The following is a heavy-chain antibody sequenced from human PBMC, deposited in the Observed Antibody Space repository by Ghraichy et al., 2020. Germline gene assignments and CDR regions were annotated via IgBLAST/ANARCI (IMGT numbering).Heavy chain of an antibody. J-gene: IGHJ4*02. Sequence: ASVKVSCKASGYTFTSYDINWVRQATGQGLEWMGWMNPNSGNTGYAQKFQGRVTMTRNTSISTAYMELSSLRSEDTAVYYCARIAAIWYYYDSSGYYYFDYWGQGTLVTVSS. CDR3: ARIAAIWYYYDSSGYYYFDY. D-gene: IGHD3-22*01. CDR2: MNPNSGNT. CDR1: GYTFTSYD. V-gene: IGHV1-8*01.